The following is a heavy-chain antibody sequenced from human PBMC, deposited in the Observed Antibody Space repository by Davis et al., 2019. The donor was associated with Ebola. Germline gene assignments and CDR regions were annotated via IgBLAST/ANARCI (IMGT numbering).Heavy chain of an antibody. Sequence: GESLKISCAASGFPFSSYWLHWVRQAPGQGLVWVSRITTDVSRTRYADSVKGRFTISRDNAKNTLYLQMNSLRAEDTAVYYCARVLSYCSGGSCPGGSDHWGQGTLVTVSS. J-gene: IGHJ4*02. V-gene: IGHV3-74*01. CDR3: ARVLSYCSGGSCPGGSDH. D-gene: IGHD2-15*01. CDR1: GFPFSSYW. CDR2: ITTDVSRT.